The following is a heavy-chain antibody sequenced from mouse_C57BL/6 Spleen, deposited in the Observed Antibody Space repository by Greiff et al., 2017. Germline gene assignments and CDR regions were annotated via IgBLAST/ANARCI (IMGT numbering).Heavy chain of an antibody. CDR2: IWSGGST. J-gene: IGHJ2*01. Sequence: VQRVESGPGLVRPSQSLSITCTVSGFSLTSYGVHWVRQSPGKGLEWLGVIWSGGSTDDYAAFISRMSISKDNSKSQVFFKMNSLQADDTAIYYCARELAYYFDYWGQGTTLTVSS. CDR1: GFSLTSYG. CDR3: ARELAYYFDY. V-gene: IGHV2-2*01. D-gene: IGHD4-1*01.